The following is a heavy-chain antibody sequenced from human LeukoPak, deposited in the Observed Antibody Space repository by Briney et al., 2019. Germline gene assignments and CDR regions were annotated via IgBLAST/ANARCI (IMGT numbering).Heavy chain of an antibody. CDR1: GGSISSHY. V-gene: IGHV4-59*11. D-gene: IGHD3-22*01. CDR2: IYYSGST. Sequence: PSETLSLTCTVSGGSISSHYWSWIRQPPGKGLEWIGHIYYSGSTNYNPSLKSRVTISVDTSKNQFSLKLSSVTAADTAVYYCARALDYYDSSGYYSLDAFDIWGQGTMVTVSS. CDR3: ARALDYYDSSGYYSLDAFDI. J-gene: IGHJ3*02.